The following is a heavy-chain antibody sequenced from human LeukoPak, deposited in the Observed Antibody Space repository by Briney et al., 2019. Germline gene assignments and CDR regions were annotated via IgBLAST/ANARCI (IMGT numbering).Heavy chain of an antibody. V-gene: IGHV3-30-3*01. J-gene: IGHJ4*02. D-gene: IGHD3-22*01. Sequence: PGRSLRLSSAASGFTFSSYAMHWVRQAPGKGLEWAAVISYDGSSKYYADSVKGRFTISRDNSKNTLYLQMNSLRAEDTAVYYCARDGGDDSSGYSLWLDYWGQGTLVTVSS. CDR3: ARDGGDDSSGYSLWLDY. CDR1: GFTFSSYA. CDR2: ISYDGSSK.